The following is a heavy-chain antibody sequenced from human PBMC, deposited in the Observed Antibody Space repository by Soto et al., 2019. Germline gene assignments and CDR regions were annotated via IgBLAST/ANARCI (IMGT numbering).Heavy chain of an antibody. CDR3: AKQTTMVVVTTGDAFDI. CDR2: ISGSGGST. Sequence: PGGSLRLSCAASGFTFSSYAMSWVRQAPGKGLEWVSAISGSGGSTYYADSVKGRFTISRDNSKNTLFLQMDGLRAEDTAVYFCAKQTTMVVVTTGDAFDIWGRGTMVTVSS. CDR1: GFTFSSYA. J-gene: IGHJ3*02. V-gene: IGHV3-23*01. D-gene: IGHD2-21*02.